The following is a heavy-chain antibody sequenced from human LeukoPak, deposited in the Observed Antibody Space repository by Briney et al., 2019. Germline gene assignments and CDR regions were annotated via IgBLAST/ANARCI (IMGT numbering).Heavy chain of an antibody. D-gene: IGHD1-1*01. Sequence: SETLSLTCTVSGGSISSSYYYWSWIRQPPGKGLEWIGTIYYSGSTYYNPSLKSRVTISVDTSKNQFSLKLSSVTAPDTAVYYCARHEDINWYFDHWGQGTLVTVSS. V-gene: IGHV4-39*01. CDR1: GGSISSSYYY. CDR2: IYYSGST. CDR3: ARHEDINWYFDH. J-gene: IGHJ4*02.